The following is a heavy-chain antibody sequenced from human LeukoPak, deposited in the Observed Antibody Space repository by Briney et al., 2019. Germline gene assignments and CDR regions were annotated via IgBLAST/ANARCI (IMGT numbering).Heavy chain of an antibody. CDR3: AKDYSSNGDIAH. J-gene: IGHJ4*02. CDR1: GFTFSSYT. Sequence: GGSLRLSCAVSGFTFSSYTMRWVRQAPGKGLEWVSGISGSGGSTSYADSVKGRFTISRDNSKNTLYLQMNSLTAEDTAVYYCAKDYSSNGDIAHWGQGTLVTVSS. CDR2: ISGSGGST. D-gene: IGHD4-11*01. V-gene: IGHV3-23*01.